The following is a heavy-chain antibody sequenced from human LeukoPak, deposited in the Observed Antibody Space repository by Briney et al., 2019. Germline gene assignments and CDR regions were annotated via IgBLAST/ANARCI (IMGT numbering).Heavy chain of an antibody. CDR2: IYYSGST. J-gene: IGHJ4*02. Sequence: SETLSLTGTVSGGSISSYYWTWIRQPPGKGLEWIGYIYYSGSTDYNPSLKSRVTISVDTSKNQFSLKLTSVTAADTAVYYCARIMGHFDFWGQGTLVTVSS. CDR3: ARIMGHFDF. V-gene: IGHV4-59*13. D-gene: IGHD1-26*01. CDR1: GGSISSYY.